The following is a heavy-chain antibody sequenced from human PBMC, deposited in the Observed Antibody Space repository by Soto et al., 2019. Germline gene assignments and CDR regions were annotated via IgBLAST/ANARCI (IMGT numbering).Heavy chain of an antibody. V-gene: IGHV4-34*01. Sequence: SVTLSLTCAVYGGSFSGYYWSWIRQPPGKGLEWIGEINHSGSTNYNPSLKSRVTISVDTSKNQFSLKLSSVTAADTAVYYCARAGGSMVRGVIEPWGQGTLVTVSS. J-gene: IGHJ4*02. CDR1: GGSFSGYY. CDR3: ARAGGSMVRGVIEP. CDR2: INHSGST. D-gene: IGHD3-10*01.